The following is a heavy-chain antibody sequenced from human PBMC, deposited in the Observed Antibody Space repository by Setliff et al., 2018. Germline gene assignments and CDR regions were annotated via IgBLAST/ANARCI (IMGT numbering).Heavy chain of an antibody. CDR3: AKEHVVISYVSNTHQHYGMDV. Sequence: SETLSLTCTVSGASLRSGSYYWSWIRQPAGKGLEWIGRIYTSGATTYSPSLKSRVSISADTSKNLLSLTLKSVTAADTAVYYCAKEHVVISYVSNTHQHYGMDVWGQGTTVTVSS. CDR2: IYTSGAT. J-gene: IGHJ6*02. D-gene: IGHD2-21*01. CDR1: GASLRSGSYY. V-gene: IGHV4-61*02.